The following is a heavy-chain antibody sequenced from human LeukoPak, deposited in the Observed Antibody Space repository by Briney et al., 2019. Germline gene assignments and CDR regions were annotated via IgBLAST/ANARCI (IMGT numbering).Heavy chain of an antibody. CDR3: ARGEEQWLEWYFDL. CDR2: IKQDGSEK. J-gene: IGHJ2*01. D-gene: IGHD6-19*01. CDR1: GFTFSSFW. V-gene: IGHV3-7*05. Sequence: GGSLRLSCAASGFTFSSFWMTWVRQAPGKGLEWAANIKQDGSEKYYVDSVKGRFTISRDNAKNSLYLQMNSLRAEDSAVYYCARGEEQWLEWYFDLWGRGTLVTVSS.